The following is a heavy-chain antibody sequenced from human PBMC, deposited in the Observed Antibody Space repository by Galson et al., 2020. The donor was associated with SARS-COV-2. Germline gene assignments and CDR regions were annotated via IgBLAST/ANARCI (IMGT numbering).Heavy chain of an antibody. D-gene: IGHD1-1*01. CDR2: IYSGGNT. V-gene: IGHV3-53*01. CDR1: GFTVSSNY. J-gene: IGHJ4*02. CDR3: ARGNMYYFDN. Sequence: GESLQISCAASGFTVSSNYMSWVRQAPGKGLEWVSVIYSGGNTNYADSVKGRFTISRDNSKNTLYLQMNSLRAEDTGVYYCARGNMYYFDNWGQGTLVTVSS.